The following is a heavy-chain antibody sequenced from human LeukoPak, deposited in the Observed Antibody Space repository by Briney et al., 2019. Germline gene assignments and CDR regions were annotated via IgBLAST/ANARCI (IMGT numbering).Heavy chain of an antibody. J-gene: IGHJ4*02. CDR2: ISFYNGNT. D-gene: IGHD3-10*01. CDR1: GYTLTSHG. Sequence: ASVKVSCKASGYTLTSHGISWVRQAPGQGLEWMGWISFYNGNTNYAQKFQGRMTMTTDTSTSTAYMELRSLRSDDTAVYYCARDQAPRGIDYWGQGTLVTVSS. V-gene: IGHV1-18*01. CDR3: ARDQAPRGIDY.